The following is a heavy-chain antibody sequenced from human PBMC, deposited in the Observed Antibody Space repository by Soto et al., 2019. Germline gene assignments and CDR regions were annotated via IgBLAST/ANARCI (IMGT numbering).Heavy chain of an antibody. CDR2: LYHIGST. Sequence: SETLSLTCAVSGYSISSGNYWAWIRQPPGRGLEWIGSLYHIGSTHYNTSLKSRVTIPVDTSKNHFSLELSSVTAADTAIYYCRSSTSCYDESCVDVWGQGTMVTVSS. D-gene: IGHD2-2*01. J-gene: IGHJ6*02. V-gene: IGHV4-38-2*01. CDR1: GYSISSGNY. CDR3: RSSTSCYDESCVDV.